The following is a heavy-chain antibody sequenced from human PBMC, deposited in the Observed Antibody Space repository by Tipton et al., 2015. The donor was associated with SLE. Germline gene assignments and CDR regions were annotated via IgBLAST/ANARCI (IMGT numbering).Heavy chain of an antibody. V-gene: IGHV3-7*01. CDR1: GLTFSSLW. J-gene: IGHJ4*02. CDR2: IGPDGKTV. Sequence: SLRLSCAASGLTFSSLWMTWVRQAPGKGLEWVANIGPDGKTVYYADSLKGRFTISRDNAKSSGYLQLSGLGVDDTALYHCAAVAMGHWGQGTLVTVSS. D-gene: IGHD5-24*01. CDR3: AAVAMGH.